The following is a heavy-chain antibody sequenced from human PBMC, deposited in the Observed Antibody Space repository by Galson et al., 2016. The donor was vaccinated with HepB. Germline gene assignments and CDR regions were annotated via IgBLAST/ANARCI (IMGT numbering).Heavy chain of an antibody. J-gene: IGHJ6*02. CDR1: GATLTDYT. Sequence: SCKASGATLTDYTVSWVRQAPGQGLEWMGRNIPKIGSADFLPRFQGRLTITADKSADTAYLKLTSLRSDDTATYYCARAVKSLVRFGELHRGRGLDLWGRGTTVIVS. CDR3: ARAVKSLVRFGELHRGRGLDL. D-gene: IGHD3-3*01. CDR2: NIPKIGSA. V-gene: IGHV1-69*08.